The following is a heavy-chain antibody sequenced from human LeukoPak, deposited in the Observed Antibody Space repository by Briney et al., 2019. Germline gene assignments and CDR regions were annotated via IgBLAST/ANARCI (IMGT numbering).Heavy chain of an antibody. Sequence: PGGSLRLSCAASGFSFSSYSMNWVRQAPGKGLEWISYISSSSSTIHYADSVKGRFTISRDNAKNSLYLQMNSLRAEDTAVYYCARDPKTYYYDSSGRSRGVFDYWGQGTLVTVSS. D-gene: IGHD3-22*01. J-gene: IGHJ4*02. V-gene: IGHV3-48*01. CDR3: ARDPKTYYYDSSGRSRGVFDY. CDR1: GFSFSSYS. CDR2: ISSSSSTI.